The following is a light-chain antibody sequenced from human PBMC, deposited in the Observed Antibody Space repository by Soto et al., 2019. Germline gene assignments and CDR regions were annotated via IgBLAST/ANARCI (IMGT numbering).Light chain of an antibody. CDR2: DVS. CDR3: SSYTSSSTLVV. CDR1: SSDVGGYNY. J-gene: IGLJ2*01. Sequence: QSALTQPASVSGSPGQSITISCTGTSSDVGGYNYVSWYQQHPGKAPKLMIYDVSNRPSGVSNRFSGSKSGNTASLNISGLPAEDEADYYCSSYTSSSTLVVFGGGTKLTVL. V-gene: IGLV2-14*01.